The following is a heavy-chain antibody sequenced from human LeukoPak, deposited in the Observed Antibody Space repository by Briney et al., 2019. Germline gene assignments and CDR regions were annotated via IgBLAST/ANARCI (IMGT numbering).Heavy chain of an antibody. Sequence: PSETLSLTCSVSGGSISSNGYYWAWIRRPPGKGLEWIGYIYYSGSTNYNPSLKSRVTISVDTSKNQFSLKLSSVTAADTAVYYCARRPTLLSGGNWFDPWGQGALVTVSS. CDR3: ARRPTLLSGGNWFDP. D-gene: IGHD2-2*01. J-gene: IGHJ5*02. V-gene: IGHV4-61*05. CDR1: GGSISSNGYY. CDR2: IYYSGST.